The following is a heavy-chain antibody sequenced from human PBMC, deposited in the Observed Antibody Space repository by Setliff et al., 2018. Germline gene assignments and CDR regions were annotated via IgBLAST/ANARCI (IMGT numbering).Heavy chain of an antibody. D-gene: IGHD3-10*01. J-gene: IGHJ4*02. V-gene: IGHV1-18*01. CDR3: TGRTYGHQLGDY. CDR2: ISVYNGKT. CDR1: GYTFTSYA. Sequence: ASVKVSCKASGYTFTSYAMHWVRQAPGQRLEWMGWISVYNGKTKYAQKFQGRVTMTTDTSTRTAYMEVTSLRYDDTGVYYCTGRTYGHQLGDYWGQGTLVTVSS.